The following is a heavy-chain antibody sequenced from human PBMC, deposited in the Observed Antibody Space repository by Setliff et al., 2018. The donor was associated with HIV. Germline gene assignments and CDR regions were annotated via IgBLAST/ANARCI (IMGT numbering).Heavy chain of an antibody. V-gene: IGHV4-59*08. D-gene: IGHD6-13*01. CDR1: GGSISSSY. Sequence: SETLSLTCTVSGGSISSSYWSWIRQPPGKGLEWIGFIYYSGSTSYNPSLRSRVTRSVDTSKNQFSLKLSSVTAADTAVYYCARGGYSSSWYTYYGMDVWGQGTTVTVSS. J-gene: IGHJ6*02. CDR2: IYYSGST. CDR3: ARGGYSSSWYTYYGMDV.